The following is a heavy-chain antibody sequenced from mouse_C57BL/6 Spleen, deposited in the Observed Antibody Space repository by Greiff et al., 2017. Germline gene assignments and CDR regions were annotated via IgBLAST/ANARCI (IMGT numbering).Heavy chain of an antibody. D-gene: IGHD4-1*01. CDR3: ARYAWDYWYFDV. Sequence: QVQLQQSGAELARPGASVKLSCKASGYTFTSYGISWVKQRTGQGLEWIGEIYPRSGNTYYNEKFKGKATLTADKSSSTAYMELRSLTSEDSAVYFCARYAWDYWYFDVWGTGTTVTVSS. V-gene: IGHV1-81*01. CDR2: IYPRSGNT. J-gene: IGHJ1*03. CDR1: GYTFTSYG.